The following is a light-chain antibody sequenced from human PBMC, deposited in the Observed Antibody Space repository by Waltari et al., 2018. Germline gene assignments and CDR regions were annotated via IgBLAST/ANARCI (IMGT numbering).Light chain of an antibody. Sequence: DIQMTQSPSTLSASVGDRVTITCRARQRLSTWLAWYQQQPGEAPKPLLYKASILESGVPSRFSGSGSGTEVTLTISSLQPDDFATYYCQQYNTYSYTFGQGTKVEI. CDR3: QQYNTYSYT. V-gene: IGKV1-5*03. CDR2: KAS. CDR1: QRLSTW. J-gene: IGKJ2*01.